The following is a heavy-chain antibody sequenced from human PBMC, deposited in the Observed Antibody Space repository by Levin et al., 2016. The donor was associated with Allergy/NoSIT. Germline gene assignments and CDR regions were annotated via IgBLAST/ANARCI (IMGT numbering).Heavy chain of an antibody. D-gene: IGHD4-23*01. CDR1: GFTFSSYA. V-gene: IGHV3-30-3*01. J-gene: IGHJ4*02. Sequence: GESLKISCAASGFTFSSYAMHWVRQAPGKGLEWVAVISYDGSNKYYADSVKGRFTISRDNSKNTLYLQMNSLRAEDTAVYYCAKVIMTTVVTPFFDYWGQGTLVTVSS. CDR2: ISYDGSNK. CDR3: AKVIMTTVVTPFFDY.